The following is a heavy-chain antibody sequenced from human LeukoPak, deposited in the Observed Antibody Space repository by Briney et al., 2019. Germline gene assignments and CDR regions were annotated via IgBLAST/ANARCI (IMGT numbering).Heavy chain of an antibody. D-gene: IGHD2/OR15-2a*01. V-gene: IGHV3-30-3*01. CDR2: ISYDGSNK. CDR3: ARAEDSIYYFDC. Sequence: GGSLRLSCAASEFTFSSYAMHWVRQAPGKGLEWVAVISYDGSNKYYADSVKGRFTISRDNSKNTLYLQMNSLRAEDTAVYYCARAEDSIYYFDCWGQGTLVTVS. CDR1: EFTFSSYA. J-gene: IGHJ4*02.